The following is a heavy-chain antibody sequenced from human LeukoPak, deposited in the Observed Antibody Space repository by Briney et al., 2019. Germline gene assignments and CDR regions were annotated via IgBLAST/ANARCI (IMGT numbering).Heavy chain of an antibody. CDR1: GYRFTSYW. V-gene: IGHV5-10-1*01. CDR3: AQSRITGTTDWFDP. D-gene: IGHD1-7*01. Sequence: PGESLRISCKGSGYRFTSYWISWVRQMPRKGLEWMGRIDPSDSYTNYSPSFQGHVTISADKSISTAYLQWSSLKASDNAMYYCAQSRITGTTDWFDPWGQGTLVTVSS. CDR2: IDPSDSYT. J-gene: IGHJ5*02.